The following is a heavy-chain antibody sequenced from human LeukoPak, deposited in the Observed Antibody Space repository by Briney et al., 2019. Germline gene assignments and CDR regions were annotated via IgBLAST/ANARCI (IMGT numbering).Heavy chain of an antibody. V-gene: IGHV5-51*01. CDR3: ARGCSSTSCYHYYYMDV. D-gene: IGHD2-2*01. CDR2: IYPDDSDT. CDR1: GYSFTSNW. Sequence: GESLKISCKGSGYSFTSNWIGWVRQMPGKGLEWMGIIYPDDSDTRYSPSFQGQVTMSVDKSISTAYLQWSSLKASDTAMYYCARGCSSTSCYHYYYMDVWGKGTTVTVSS. J-gene: IGHJ6*03.